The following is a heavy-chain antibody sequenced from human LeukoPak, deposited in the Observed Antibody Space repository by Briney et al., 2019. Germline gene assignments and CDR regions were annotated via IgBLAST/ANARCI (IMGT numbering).Heavy chain of an antibody. Sequence: PGGSLRLSCAASGFTFSSYGMHWVRQAPGKGLEWVAYIQYDGSNEQYAHSVKGRFRISRDSSKNILYLQMNSLRAEDTAVYYCARWYYVILTGYLGSGVAAGFDYWGQGTLVTVSS. V-gene: IGHV3-30*19. CDR1: GFTFSSYG. J-gene: IGHJ4*02. CDR3: ARWYYVILTGYLGSGVAAGFDY. D-gene: IGHD3-9*01. CDR2: IQYDGSNE.